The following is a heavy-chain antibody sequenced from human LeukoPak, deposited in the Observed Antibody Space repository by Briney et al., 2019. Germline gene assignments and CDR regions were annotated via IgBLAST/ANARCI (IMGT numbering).Heavy chain of an antibody. CDR1: GGTFSSYA. V-gene: IGHV1-69*06. CDR2: IIPIFGTA. D-gene: IGHD2-2*01. CDR3: ARGGEYQLLYDAFDI. Sequence: ASVKVSCKASGGTFSSYAISWVRQAPGQGLEWMGGIIPIFGTANYAQKFQGRVTITADKSTSTAYMELSSLRSEDTAVYYCARGGEYQLLYDAFDIWGQGTMVTVSS. J-gene: IGHJ3*02.